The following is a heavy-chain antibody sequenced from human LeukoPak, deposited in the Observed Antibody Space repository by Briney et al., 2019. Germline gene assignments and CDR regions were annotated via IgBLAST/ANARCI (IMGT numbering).Heavy chain of an antibody. CDR3: ARDRSSSWYNIAYFDS. J-gene: IGHJ4*02. CDR2: IIPIFGTA. Sequence: GASVKVSCKASGGTFSSYAISWVRQAPGQGLEWMGGIIPIFGTANYAQKFQGRVTITADESTSTAYMELSSLRSEDTAVYYCARDRSSSWYNIAYFDSWGQGTLVTVSS. CDR1: GGTFSSYA. V-gene: IGHV1-69*13. D-gene: IGHD6-13*01.